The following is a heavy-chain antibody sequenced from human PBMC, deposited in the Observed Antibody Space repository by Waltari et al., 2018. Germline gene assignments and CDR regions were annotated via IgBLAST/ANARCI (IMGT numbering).Heavy chain of an antibody. D-gene: IGHD3-22*01. J-gene: IGHJ4*02. Sequence: QVQLQESGPGLVKPSETLSLTCTVSGGSISSYYWSWIRQPPGKGLEWIGYIYYSGSTNNNTSLKSRVTISVEKSKNQFSLKLSSVTAADTAVYYCARGKLAVWHDQGPMMDYWGQGTLVTVSS. V-gene: IGHV4-59*01. CDR2: IYYSGST. CDR3: ARGKLAVWHDQGPMMDY. CDR1: GGSISSYY.